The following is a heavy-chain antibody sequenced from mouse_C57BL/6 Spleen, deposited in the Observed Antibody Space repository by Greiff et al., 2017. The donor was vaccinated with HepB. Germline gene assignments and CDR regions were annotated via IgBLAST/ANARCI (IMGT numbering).Heavy chain of an antibody. CDR3: TTYYYGSRRDY. CDR2: IDPENGDT. Sequence: EVHLVESGAELVRPGASVKLSCTASGFNIKDDYMHWVKQRPEQGLEWIGWIDPENGDTEYASKFQGKATITADTSSNTAYLQLSSLTSEDTAVYYCTTYYYGSRRDYWGQGTTLTVSS. D-gene: IGHD1-1*01. J-gene: IGHJ2*01. CDR1: GFNIKDDY. V-gene: IGHV14-4*01.